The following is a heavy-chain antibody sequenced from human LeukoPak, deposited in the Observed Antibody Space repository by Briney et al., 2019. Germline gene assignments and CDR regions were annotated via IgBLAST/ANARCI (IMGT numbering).Heavy chain of an antibody. CDR1: GGSISSYY. V-gene: IGHV4-59*01. J-gene: IGHJ3*02. CDR2: IYYSGST. Sequence: SETLSLTCTVSGGSISSYYWSWIRQPPGKGLEWIGYIYYSGSTNYNPSLKSRVTISVDTSKNRFSLKLSSVTAADTAVYYCARLDSGTYKATFDIWGQGTMVTVSS. CDR3: ARLDSGTYKATFDI. D-gene: IGHD1-26*01.